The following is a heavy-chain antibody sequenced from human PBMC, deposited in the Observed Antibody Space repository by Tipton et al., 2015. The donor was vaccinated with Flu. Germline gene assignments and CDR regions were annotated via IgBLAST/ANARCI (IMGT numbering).Heavy chain of an antibody. Sequence: LRLSCTVSGGSISSYYWSWIRQPPGKGLEWIGYIYYNGNTNYNPSLKSRVTISVDTSKNQFSLKVSSVTAADTAVYYCARYGCYFEYWGQGTLVTVSS. V-gene: IGHV4-59*01. J-gene: IGHJ4*02. CDR1: GGSISSYY. D-gene: IGHD4-17*01. CDR2: IYYNGNT. CDR3: ARYGCYFEY.